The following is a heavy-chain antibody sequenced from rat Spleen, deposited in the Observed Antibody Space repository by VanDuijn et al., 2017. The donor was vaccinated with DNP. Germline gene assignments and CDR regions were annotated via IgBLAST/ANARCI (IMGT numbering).Heavy chain of an antibody. CDR1: GFTFSNYY. V-gene: IGHV5S10*01. CDR3: ATDRDNYFDY. J-gene: IGHJ2*01. D-gene: IGHD4-2*01. Sequence: EVQLVESGGDLVQPGRSLKLSCVASGFTFSNYYMAWFRQAPQKGLEWVATISYDGSRTYYRDSVKGRFTISRDNAKSTLYLQTDSLRSEDTATYYCATDRDNYFDYWGQGVMVTVSS. CDR2: ISYDGSRT.